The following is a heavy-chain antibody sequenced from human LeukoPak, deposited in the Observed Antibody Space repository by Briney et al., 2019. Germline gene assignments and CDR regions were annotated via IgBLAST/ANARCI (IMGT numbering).Heavy chain of an antibody. D-gene: IGHD2-2*01. CDR2: ISSSSSTI. Sequence: GGSLRLSCAASGFTFSSYGMNWVRQAPGKGLEWVSYISSSSSTIYYADSVKGRFTISRDNAKNSLYLQMNSLRAEDTALYYCAKEGLVAVPAAFMDVWGKGTTVAISS. CDR1: GFTFSSYG. CDR3: AKEGLVAVPAAFMDV. V-gene: IGHV3-48*01. J-gene: IGHJ6*03.